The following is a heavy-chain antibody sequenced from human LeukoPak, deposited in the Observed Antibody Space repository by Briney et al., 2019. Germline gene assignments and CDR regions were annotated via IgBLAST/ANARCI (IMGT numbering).Heavy chain of an antibody. V-gene: IGHV1-46*01. J-gene: IGHJ4*02. CDR1: GYTFTSYY. CDR2: INPSGGST. Sequence: ASVKVSCKASGYTFTSYYMHWVRQAPGQGLEWMVIINPSGGSTSYAQKFQGRVTMTRDTSTSTVYMELSSLRSEDTAVYYCARDPSDSSGYYLYYFDYWGQGTLVTVSS. CDR3: ARDPSDSSGYYLYYFDY. D-gene: IGHD3-22*01.